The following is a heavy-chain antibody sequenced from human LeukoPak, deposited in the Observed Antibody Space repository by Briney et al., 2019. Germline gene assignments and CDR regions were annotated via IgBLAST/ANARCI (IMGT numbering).Heavy chain of an antibody. V-gene: IGHV3-9*01. CDR1: GFTFDDYA. Sequence: GRSLRLSCAASGFTFDDYAMHWVRQAPGKGLEWVSGISWNSGSIGYADSVKGRLTISRDNAKNSLYLQMNSLRAEDTALYYCAKSNRGGPGYFDYWGQGTLVTVSS. D-gene: IGHD1-14*01. CDR2: ISWNSGSI. CDR3: AKSNRGGPGYFDY. J-gene: IGHJ4*02.